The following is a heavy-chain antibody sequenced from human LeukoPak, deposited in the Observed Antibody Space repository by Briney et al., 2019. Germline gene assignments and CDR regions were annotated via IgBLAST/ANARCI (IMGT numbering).Heavy chain of an antibody. CDR3: AKGTSTVVTPNYYYYYSMDV. V-gene: IGHV4-4*09. J-gene: IGHJ6*03. CDR2: IHVSGGT. Sequence: SETLSLTCTVSGASISSYYWNWIRQSPGKGLEWIGYIHVSGGTSYAPYLKSRVNISIDASKNQCSLKLSSVTAADTAVYYCAKGTSTVVTPNYYYYYSMDVWGKGTTVTVSS. D-gene: IGHD4-23*01. CDR1: GASISSYY.